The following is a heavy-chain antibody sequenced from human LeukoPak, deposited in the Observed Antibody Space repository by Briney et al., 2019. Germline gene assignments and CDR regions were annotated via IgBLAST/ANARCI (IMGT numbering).Heavy chain of an antibody. Sequence: ASVKVSCKASGYTFTSYDINWVRQATGQGLEWMGWMNPNSGNTGYAQKFQGRVTITRSTSISTAYMELSSLRSEDTAVYYCARAGYSSSWYSYNWFDPWGQGTLVTVSS. D-gene: IGHD6-13*01. CDR1: GYTFTSYD. CDR3: ARAGYSSSWYSYNWFDP. J-gene: IGHJ5*02. V-gene: IGHV1-8*03. CDR2: MNPNSGNT.